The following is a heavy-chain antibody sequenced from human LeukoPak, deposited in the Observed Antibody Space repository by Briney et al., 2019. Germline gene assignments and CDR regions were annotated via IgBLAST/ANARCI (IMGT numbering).Heavy chain of an antibody. V-gene: IGHV3-48*03. CDR1: GFTFSSYE. CDR2: ISSSGSTI. J-gene: IGHJ4*02. D-gene: IGHD3-3*01. CDR3: ARSIWSGYKFDY. Sequence: GGSLRLSCAASGFTFSSYEMNWVRQAPGKGLEWVSYISSSGSTIYYADSVKGRFTISRDNAKNSLYPQMNSLRAEDTAVYYCARSIWSGYKFDYWGQGTLVTVSS.